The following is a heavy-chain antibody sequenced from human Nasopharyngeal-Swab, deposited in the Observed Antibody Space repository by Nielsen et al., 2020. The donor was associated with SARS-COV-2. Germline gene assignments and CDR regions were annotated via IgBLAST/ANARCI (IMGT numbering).Heavy chain of an antibody. CDR2: IKSKANSYAT. Sequence: GGSLRLSCAASEFTFSGFAMHWVRQASGKGLEWVGHIKSKANSYATTYAESVKGRFTISRDDSKNTAFLQMNSLETEDTAVYYCTRSGAYSSGWFLGDYWGQGTLVTVSS. V-gene: IGHV3-73*01. D-gene: IGHD6-19*01. J-gene: IGHJ4*02. CDR3: TRSGAYSSGWFLGDY. CDR1: EFTFSGFA.